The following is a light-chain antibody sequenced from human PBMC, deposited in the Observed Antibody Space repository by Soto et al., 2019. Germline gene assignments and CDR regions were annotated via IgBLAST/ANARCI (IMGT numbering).Light chain of an antibody. V-gene: IGKV3-15*01. CDR1: QSVSSN. J-gene: IGKJ4*01. CDR2: GAS. CDR3: QQHANWPLT. Sequence: EIVMTQPPATLSVSPGERATLSCRASQSVSSNLAWYQQKPGQAPRLLIYGASTRATGIPARFSGSGSGTDFTLTISSLEPEDFAVYYCQQHANWPLTFGGGTKVDIK.